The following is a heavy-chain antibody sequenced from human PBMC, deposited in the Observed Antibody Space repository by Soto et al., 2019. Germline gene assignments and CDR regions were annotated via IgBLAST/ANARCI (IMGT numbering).Heavy chain of an antibody. CDR3: ARLAPGYSFDY. J-gene: IGHJ4*02. CDR2: INAGNGNT. D-gene: IGHD5-12*01. CDR1: GYTFTSYA. V-gene: IGHV1-3*01. Sequence: GASVKDSCKASGYTFTSYAMHLVRQAPGQRLEWMGWINAGNGNTKYSQKFQGRVTITRDTSASTAYMELSSLRSEDTAVYYCARLAPGYSFDYWGQGTLVTVSS.